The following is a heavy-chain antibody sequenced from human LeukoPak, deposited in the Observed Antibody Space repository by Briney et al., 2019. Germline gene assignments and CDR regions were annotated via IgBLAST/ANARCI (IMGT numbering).Heavy chain of an antibody. CDR1: GFTVSSNY. V-gene: IGHV3-66*01. CDR3: ARDSWLDY. D-gene: IGHD6-13*01. J-gene: IGHJ4*02. Sequence: GASLRLSCAASGFTVSSNYMSWVRQAAGEGLEWVSVIYSGGSTYYADSVKGRFTISRDNSKNTLYLQMNSLRAEDTAVYYCARDSWLDYWGQGTLVTVSS. CDR2: IYSGGST.